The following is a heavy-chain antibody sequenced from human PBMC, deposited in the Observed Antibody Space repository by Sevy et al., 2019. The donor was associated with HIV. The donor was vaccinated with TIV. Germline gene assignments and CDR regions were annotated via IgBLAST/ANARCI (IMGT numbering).Heavy chain of an antibody. CDR2: IGAYNGNT. Sequence: ASVKVSCKASGYTFTXXGXSWVRQAPGQGLEWMGWIGAYNGNTNYAQNVQGRVTVTTDTSTSTAYMELRSLRSDNTAVYYCARCGGGXGGYRDLGXYWGQGTLVTVSS. CDR1: GYTFTXXG. V-gene: IGHV1-18*01. J-gene: IGHJ4*02. CDR3: ARCGGGXGGYRDLGXY. D-gene: IGHD5-12*01.